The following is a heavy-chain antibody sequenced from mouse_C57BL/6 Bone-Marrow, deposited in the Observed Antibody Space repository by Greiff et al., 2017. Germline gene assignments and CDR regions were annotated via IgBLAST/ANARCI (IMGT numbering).Heavy chain of an antibody. Sequence: QVQLQQPGAELVKPGASVKLSCKASGYTFTSYWMQWVKQRPGQGLEWIGEIDPSDSYTNYTQKFKGKATLTVDTSSSTAYMQLSSLTSEDAAVYDCARNYAWYFDVWGTGTTVTVAS. CDR1: GYTFTSYW. D-gene: IGHD1-1*01. J-gene: IGHJ1*03. CDR2: IDPSDSYT. V-gene: IGHV1-50*01. CDR3: ARNYAWYFDV.